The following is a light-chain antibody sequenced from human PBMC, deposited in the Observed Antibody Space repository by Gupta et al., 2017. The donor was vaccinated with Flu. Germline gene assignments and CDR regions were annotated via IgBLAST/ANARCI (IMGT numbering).Light chain of an antibody. CDR1: QDIRNY. J-gene: IGKJ4*01. V-gene: IGKV1-27*01. Sequence: DIQMTQSPSSLSASVGDRVTITCRASQDIRNYLAWYQQKPGTVPRLLIYGTSTLQSGVSSRYSGSGSGTDFTLTISSLQPEDVATYYCQRDNSVPITFGGGTKVEIK. CDR2: GTS. CDR3: QRDNSVPIT.